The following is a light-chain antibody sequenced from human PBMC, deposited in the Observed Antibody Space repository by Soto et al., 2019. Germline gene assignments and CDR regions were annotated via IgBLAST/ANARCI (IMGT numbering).Light chain of an antibody. CDR3: QHYSKWPLT. J-gene: IGKJ4*01. CDR1: QSVSSY. V-gene: IGKV3-15*01. Sequence: EVVLTQSPATLSLTQGERVTLSCRASQSVSSYLAGYQQKPGQAPRLLIYGASTGATGIPARFSGSGSGTEFILSFCSLQSEDFAVYYCQHYSKWPLTFGGGTKVDIK. CDR2: GAS.